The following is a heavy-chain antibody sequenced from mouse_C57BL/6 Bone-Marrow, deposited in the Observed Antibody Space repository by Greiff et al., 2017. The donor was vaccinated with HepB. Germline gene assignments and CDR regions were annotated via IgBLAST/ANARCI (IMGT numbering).Heavy chain of an antibody. CDR1: GYSITSGYY. CDR3: ARDGSSYWYFDV. CDR2: ISYDGSN. J-gene: IGHJ1*03. V-gene: IGHV3-6*01. Sequence: EESGPGLVKPSQSLSLTCSVTGYSITSGYYWNWIRQFPGNKLEWMGYISYDGSNNYNPSLKNRISITRDTSKNQFFLKLNSVTTEDTATYYCARDGSSYWYFDVWGTGTTVTVSS. D-gene: IGHD1-1*01.